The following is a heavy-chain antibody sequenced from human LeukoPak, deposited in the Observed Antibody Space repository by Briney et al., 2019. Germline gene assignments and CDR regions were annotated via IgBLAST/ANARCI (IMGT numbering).Heavy chain of an antibody. CDR1: GFTVSSYE. J-gene: IGHJ6*03. Sequence: PGGSLRLSCAASGFTVSSYEMNWVRQAPGKGLEWVSFISRSVRTIYYADSVKGRFTISRDNAKNSLYLQMNSLRAEDTAVYYCARRYYYYMDVWGKGTTVTVSS. CDR2: ISRSVRTI. V-gene: IGHV3-48*03. CDR3: ARRYYYYMDV.